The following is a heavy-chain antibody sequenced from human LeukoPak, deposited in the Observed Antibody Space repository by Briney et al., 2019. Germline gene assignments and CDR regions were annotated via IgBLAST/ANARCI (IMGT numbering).Heavy chain of an antibody. CDR1: GFTVSSNY. J-gene: IGHJ4*02. CDR2: IYSGGST. D-gene: IGHD5-18*01. V-gene: IGHV3-66*01. CDR3: ARDVKGFRGYSYGFGY. Sequence: GGSLRLSCAASGFTVSSNYMSWVRQAPGKGLEWVSVIYSGGSTYYADSVKGRFTISRDNAKNSLYLQMNSLRAEDTAVYYCARDVKGFRGYSYGFGYWGQGTLVTVSS.